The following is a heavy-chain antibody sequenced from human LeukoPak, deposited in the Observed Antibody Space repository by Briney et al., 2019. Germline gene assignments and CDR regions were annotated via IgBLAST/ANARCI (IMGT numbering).Heavy chain of an antibody. CDR2: IYYSGST. Sequence: SETLSLTCTVSGGSISSSSYYWGWIRQPPGKGLEWIGSIYYSGSTYYNPSLKSRVTISVDTSKNQFTLKLSSVTAADTAVYYCARGFYYYGSGSLKDIWGQGTMVTVSS. CDR3: ARGFYYYGSGSLKDI. D-gene: IGHD3-10*01. V-gene: IGHV4-39*06. CDR1: GGSISSSSYY. J-gene: IGHJ3*02.